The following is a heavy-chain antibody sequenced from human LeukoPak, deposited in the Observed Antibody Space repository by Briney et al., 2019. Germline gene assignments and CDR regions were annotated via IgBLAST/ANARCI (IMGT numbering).Heavy chain of an antibody. CDR2: IKQDGSEK. CDR1: GFTFSSYW. D-gene: IGHD1-1*01. Sequence: PGGSLRLSCAASGFTFSSYWMSWVRQVPGKGLEWVANIKQDGSEKYYVDSVKGRFTISRDNAKNSLYLQMNSLRAEDTAVNYCARVRGFNDDFDYWGQGTLVTVSS. CDR3: ARVRGFNDDFDY. V-gene: IGHV3-7*01. J-gene: IGHJ4*02.